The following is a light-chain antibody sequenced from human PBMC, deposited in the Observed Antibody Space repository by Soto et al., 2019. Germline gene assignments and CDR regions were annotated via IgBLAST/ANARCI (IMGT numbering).Light chain of an antibody. CDR1: SSSIGRYD. J-gene: IGLJ3*02. Sequence: SVLTQPPSASGTPGERVIISCSGSSSSIGRYDVYWYRQFPGTAPKLLIHTNNQRPSGVPDRFSGSKSGTSASLAISGLRSEDEAHYHCVTWDDRLRNVMFGGGTKLTVL. V-gene: IGLV1-47*01. CDR3: VTWDDRLRNVM. CDR2: TNN.